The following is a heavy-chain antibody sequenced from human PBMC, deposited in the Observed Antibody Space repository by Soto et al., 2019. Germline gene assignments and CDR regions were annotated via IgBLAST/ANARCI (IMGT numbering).Heavy chain of an antibody. CDR3: ARGKRGSSWYRGEEKYYYYGMDV. Sequence: SETLSLTCTAYGESFNGYYWSWIRQPPGKGLEWIGEIHRSGSTNYNPSLKSRVTFSIDTSKRQFSLKVRSVTAADTAVYYCARGKRGSSWYRGEEKYYYYGMDVWGQGTPVTVSS. D-gene: IGHD6-13*01. CDR2: IHRSGST. CDR1: GESFNGYY. V-gene: IGHV4-34*01. J-gene: IGHJ6*02.